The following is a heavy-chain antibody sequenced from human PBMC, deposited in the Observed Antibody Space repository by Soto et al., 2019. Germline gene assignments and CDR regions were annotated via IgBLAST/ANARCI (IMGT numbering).Heavy chain of an antibody. CDR1: GGSMRSYY. V-gene: IGHV4-59*01. J-gene: IGHJ6*02. Sequence: QVQLQESGPGLVKPSETLSLTCTVSGGSMRSYYWSWIRQPPGKGLEWIGYIYYSGSTNYNPSLKSRVTMSLDTSNNQFSLKLNSVTAADTAVYYCAREGSSSWSGDYGMDVWGQGTTVTVSS. CDR2: IYYSGST. D-gene: IGHD6-13*01. CDR3: AREGSSSWSGDYGMDV.